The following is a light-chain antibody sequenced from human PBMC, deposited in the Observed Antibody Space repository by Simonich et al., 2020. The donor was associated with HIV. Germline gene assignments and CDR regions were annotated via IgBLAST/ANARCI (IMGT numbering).Light chain of an antibody. CDR3: SSYTSSSTWV. CDR2: EGS. V-gene: IGLV2-14*02. J-gene: IGLJ3*02. Sequence: QSALTQPASVFGSPGQSITISCTGTSSDVGSYNLVSWYQPHPGKAPQLMIYEGSERPSGVSNRFSGSKSGNTASLTISGLQAEDEADYYCSSYTSSSTWVFGGGTKLTVL. CDR1: SSDVGSYNL.